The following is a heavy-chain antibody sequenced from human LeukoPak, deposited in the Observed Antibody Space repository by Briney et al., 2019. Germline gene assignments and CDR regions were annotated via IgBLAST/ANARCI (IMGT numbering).Heavy chain of an antibody. CDR2: ISAYNGNT. V-gene: IGHV1-18*01. Sequence: ASVKVSCKASGYTFTSYGISWVRQAPGQGLEWMGWISAYNGNTNYAQKLQGRVTMTTDTYTSTDYMELRSLRYDDTAVYYCARAGRTSCSRYFDYWGQGTLVTVSS. J-gene: IGHJ4*02. D-gene: IGHD2-2*01. CDR3: ARAGRTSCSRYFDY. CDR1: GYTFTSYG.